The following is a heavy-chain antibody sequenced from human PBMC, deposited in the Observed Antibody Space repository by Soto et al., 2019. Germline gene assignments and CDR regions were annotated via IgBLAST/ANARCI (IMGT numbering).Heavy chain of an antibody. CDR3: ARDLVDASSSWLYYYYYGMDV. Sequence: QVQLVESGGGVVQPGRSLRLSCAASGFTFSSYAMHWVRQAPGKGLEWVAVISYDGSNKYYADSVKGRFTISRDNSKNTLYLQMNSLRAEDTAVYYCARDLVDASSSWLYYYYYGMDVWGQGTTVPVSS. CDR1: GFTFSSYA. CDR2: ISYDGSNK. D-gene: IGHD6-13*01. V-gene: IGHV3-30-3*01. J-gene: IGHJ6*02.